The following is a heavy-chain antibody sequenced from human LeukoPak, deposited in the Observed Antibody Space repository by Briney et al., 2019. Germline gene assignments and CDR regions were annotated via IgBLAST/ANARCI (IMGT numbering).Heavy chain of an antibody. D-gene: IGHD6-13*01. CDR1: GYTFTSYD. J-gene: IGHJ4*02. Sequence: ASVKHSFKASGYTFTSYDITWVRQATGQGLEWMGWMNPNSGNTGYAQKFQGRVTMTRNTSISTAYMELSSLRSEDTAVYYCARSYSGAAAGKVDYWGQGTLVTVSS. CDR2: MNPNSGNT. V-gene: IGHV1-8*01. CDR3: ARSYSGAAAGKVDY.